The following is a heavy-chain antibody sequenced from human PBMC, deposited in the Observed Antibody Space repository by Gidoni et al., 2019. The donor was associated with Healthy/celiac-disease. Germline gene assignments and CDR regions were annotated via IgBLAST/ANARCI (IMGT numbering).Heavy chain of an antibody. CDR1: GYTFTGYY. Sequence: QVQLVQSGAEVKKPGASVKVSCKASGYTFTGYYMHWVRQAPGQGLEWMGWINPNSGGTNYAKKFQGWVTMTRDTSISTAYMELSRLRSDDTAVYYCARRGLGEWVYGMDVWGQGTTVTVSS. CDR2: INPNSGGT. J-gene: IGHJ6*02. CDR3: ARRGLGEWVYGMDV. V-gene: IGHV1-2*04. D-gene: IGHD3-16*01.